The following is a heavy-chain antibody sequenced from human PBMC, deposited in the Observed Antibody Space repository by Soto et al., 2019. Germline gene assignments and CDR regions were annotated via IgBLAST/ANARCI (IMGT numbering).Heavy chain of an antibody. CDR1: RFIFSDYS. V-gene: IGHV3-48*02. Sequence: EVQLVESGEDLVQPGGSLRLSSAASRFIFSDYSMNWVREAPGKGLEWVSYISGGGETIYYADSVRGRFTISRDNAKNSLFLQMNSLRDEDTAVYYCARESPSSQWLPTRYFEYWGQGTLVTVSS. CDR2: ISGGGETI. J-gene: IGHJ4*02. D-gene: IGHD6-19*01. CDR3: ARESPSSQWLPTRYFEY.